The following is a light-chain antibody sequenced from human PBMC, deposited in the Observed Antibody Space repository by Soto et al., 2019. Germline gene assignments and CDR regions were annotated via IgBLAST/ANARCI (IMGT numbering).Light chain of an antibody. CDR1: QSVSSN. Sequence: EVLMTQSPATLSVSPGERATLSCRASQSVSSNLAWYQQKPGQAPRLLIYGASTRAPGIPDRFSGSGSGTEFTFTISSLQSEDLAVFFCQQYDTWPPAFGQGTKVEIK. CDR3: QQYDTWPPA. J-gene: IGKJ2*01. V-gene: IGKV3-15*01. CDR2: GAS.